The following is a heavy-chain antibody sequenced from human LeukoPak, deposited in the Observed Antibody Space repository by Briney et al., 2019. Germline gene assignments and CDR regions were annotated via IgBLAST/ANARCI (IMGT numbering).Heavy chain of an antibody. CDR3: AKDPWGSGYAYYFDY. D-gene: IGHD5-12*01. CDR2: ISCDGSNK. V-gene: IGHV3-30*18. CDR1: GFTFSSYG. Sequence: GRSLRLSCAASGFTFSSYGMHWVRQAPGKGLEWVAVISCDGSNKYYADSVKGRFTISRDNSKNTLYLQMNSLRAEDTAVYYCAKDPWGSGYAYYFDYWGQGTLVTVSS. J-gene: IGHJ4*02.